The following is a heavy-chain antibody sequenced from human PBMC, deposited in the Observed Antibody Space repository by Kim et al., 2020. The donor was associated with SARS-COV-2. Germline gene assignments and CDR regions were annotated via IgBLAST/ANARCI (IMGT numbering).Heavy chain of an antibody. Sequence: SVKVSCKASGGTFSSYAISWVRQAPGQGLEWMGRIIPILGIANYAQKFQGRVTITADKSTSTAYMELSSLRSEDTAVYYCARGEITIXGVVISRGGYGMXVWGQGXTVXVSS. V-gene: IGHV1-69*04. CDR2: IIPILGIA. J-gene: IGHJ6*02. CDR1: GGTFSSYA. CDR3: ARGEITIXGVVISRGGYGMXV. D-gene: IGHD3-3*01.